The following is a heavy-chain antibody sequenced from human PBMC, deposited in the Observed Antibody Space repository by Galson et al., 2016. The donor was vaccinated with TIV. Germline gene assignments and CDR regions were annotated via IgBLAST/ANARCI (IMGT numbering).Heavy chain of an antibody. Sequence: SETLSLTCTASGDSITSSSYYWDWIRQPPGKGLDWIGSIYYSGITYYNPSLKSRVTISVDTSKNQFSLKLNSVTAADTAVYYCARAHSTDWDNGDDAFDIWGLGTVVTVSS. D-gene: IGHD1/OR15-1a*01. V-gene: IGHV4-39*01. CDR2: IYYSGIT. CDR3: ARAHSTDWDNGDDAFDI. J-gene: IGHJ3*02. CDR1: GDSITSSSYY.